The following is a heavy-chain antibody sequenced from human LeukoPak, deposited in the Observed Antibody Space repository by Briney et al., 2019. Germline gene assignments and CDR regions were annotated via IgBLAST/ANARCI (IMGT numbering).Heavy chain of an antibody. CDR1: GASIGSGDINSGDYA. Sequence: SETLSLTCAVSGASIGSGDINSGDYAWSWIRQPPGKGLEWIGHIYRDGSTFYNPSLKSRVTMSVDRSKNHFSLKLSSVTAADTAVYYCARYDILPGAHDGFDLWGHGTRVTVSS. CDR2: IYRDGST. J-gene: IGHJ3*01. D-gene: IGHD3-9*01. V-gene: IGHV4-30-2*01. CDR3: ARYDILPGAHDGFDL.